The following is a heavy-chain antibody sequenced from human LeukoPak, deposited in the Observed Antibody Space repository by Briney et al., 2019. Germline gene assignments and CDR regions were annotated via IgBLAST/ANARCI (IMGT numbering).Heavy chain of an antibody. CDR3: SREYFDWSRSYYYGMDV. J-gene: IGHJ6*02. V-gene: IGHV3-33*01. CDR1: GFTFNNYG. Sequence: GGSLRLSCAASGFTFNNYGMHWVRQAPGKGLEWMALIWYDGSNKYYADSVKGRFTISRDNSKNTPYLQMNSLRAEDTAVYYCSREYFDWSRSYYYGMDVWGQGTTVTVSS. CDR2: IWYDGSNK. D-gene: IGHD3-9*01.